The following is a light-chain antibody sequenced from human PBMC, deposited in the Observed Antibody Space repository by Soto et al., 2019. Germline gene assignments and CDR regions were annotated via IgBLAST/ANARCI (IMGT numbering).Light chain of an antibody. CDR3: KQSSAFPLT. CDR2: AAS. Sequence: DIKMSQSPSSLSAYVGDRVTITCRASQSISSYLNWYQQKPGKAPKLLIYAASSLQSGVPSRFSGSGSGTDFTLTISSLQPEDFATYFCKQSSAFPLTFGGR. CDR1: QSISSY. J-gene: IGKJ4*01. V-gene: IGKV1-39*01.